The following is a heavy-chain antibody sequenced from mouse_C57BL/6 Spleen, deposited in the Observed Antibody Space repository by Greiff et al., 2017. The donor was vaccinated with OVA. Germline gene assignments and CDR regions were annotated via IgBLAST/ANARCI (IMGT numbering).Heavy chain of an antibody. CDR2: INPNNGGT. D-gene: IGHD1-1*01. CDR3: ARKTVVGPYYAMDY. V-gene: IGHV1-26*01. J-gene: IGHJ4*01. Sequence: VQLQQSGPELVKPGASVKISCKASGYTFTDYYMNWVKQSHGKSLEWIGDINPNNGGTSYNQKFKGKATLTVDKSSSTAYMELRSLTSEDSAVYYCARKTVVGPYYAMDYWGQGTSVTVSS. CDR1: GYTFTDYY.